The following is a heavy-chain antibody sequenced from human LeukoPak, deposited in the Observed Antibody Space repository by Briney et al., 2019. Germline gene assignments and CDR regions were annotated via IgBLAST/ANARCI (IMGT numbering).Heavy chain of an antibody. CDR3: AGSVDTAMVTEFDY. J-gene: IGHJ4*02. V-gene: IGHV1-69*06. CDR1: GGTFSSYA. CDR2: IIPIFGTA. Sequence: SVKVSCKASGGTFSSYAISWVRQAPGQGLEWMGGIIPIFGTANYAQKFQGRVTITADKSTSTAYMELSSLRSEDTAVYYCAGSVDTAMVTEFDYWGQGTLVTVSS. D-gene: IGHD5-18*01.